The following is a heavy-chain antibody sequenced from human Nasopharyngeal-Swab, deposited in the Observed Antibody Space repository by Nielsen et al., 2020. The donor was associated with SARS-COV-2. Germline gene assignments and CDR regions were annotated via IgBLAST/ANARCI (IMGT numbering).Heavy chain of an antibody. Sequence: SGPTLVKPTETITLTCTVSGFSLSNARMGVSWIRQPPGKALEWLAHIFSNDEKSYSTSLKSRLTISKDTSKSQVVLTMTNMDPVDTATYYCARIKLELPYYYYGMDVWGQGTTVTVSS. D-gene: IGHD1-7*01. CDR2: IFSNDEK. CDR1: GFSLSNARMG. V-gene: IGHV2-26*01. J-gene: IGHJ6*02. CDR3: ARIKLELPYYYYGMDV.